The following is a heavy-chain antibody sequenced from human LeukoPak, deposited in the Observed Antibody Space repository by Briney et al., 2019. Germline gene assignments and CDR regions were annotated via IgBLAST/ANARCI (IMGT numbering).Heavy chain of an antibody. Sequence: SETLSLTCAVYGGSLSGYYWSWIRQPPGKGLEWIGEINHSGSTNYNPSLKSRVTISVDTSKNQFSLKLSSVTAADTAVYYCARRTRTTTRKRGYSYGLIDYWGQGTLVTVSS. V-gene: IGHV4-34*01. D-gene: IGHD5-18*01. J-gene: IGHJ4*02. CDR3: ARRTRTTTRKRGYSYGLIDY. CDR2: INHSGST. CDR1: GGSLSGYY.